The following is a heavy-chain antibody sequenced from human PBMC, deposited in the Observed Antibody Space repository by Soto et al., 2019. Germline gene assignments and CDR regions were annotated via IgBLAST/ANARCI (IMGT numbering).Heavy chain of an antibody. CDR1: GGSISSGYYY. Sequence: SETLSLTCTVSGGSISSGYYYWSWIRQPPGKGLEWIGYIYYSGSTYYNPSLKSRVTISVDTSKNQFSLKLSSVTAADTAVYYCAITHRGDYSTYKRRSYYYYYGMDFWGRATRVPVSS. CDR3: AITHRGDYSTYKRRSYYYYYGMDF. V-gene: IGHV4-30-4*01. J-gene: IGHJ6*02. D-gene: IGHD4-4*01. CDR2: IYYSGST.